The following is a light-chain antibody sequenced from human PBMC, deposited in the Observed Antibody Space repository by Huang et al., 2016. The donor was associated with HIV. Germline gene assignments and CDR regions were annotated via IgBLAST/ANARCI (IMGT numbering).Light chain of an antibody. V-gene: IGKV1-39*01. Sequence: DIQMTQSPSSLSASVGDRVTITCRASQTINSYLHWYQQKPGKAPQLLIYAASNLQSGVPSRFSGGGSGTDFTLTIISLQPEDFATYYCQQTYSSPRTFGQGTKVDIK. CDR1: QTINSY. CDR3: QQTYSSPRT. J-gene: IGKJ1*01. CDR2: AAS.